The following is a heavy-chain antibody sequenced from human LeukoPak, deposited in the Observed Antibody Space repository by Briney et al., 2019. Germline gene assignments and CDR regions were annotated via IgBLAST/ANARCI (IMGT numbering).Heavy chain of an antibody. CDR3: ARDDGDYYFDY. CDR1: GFTFSSYS. D-gene: IGHD4-17*01. J-gene: IGHJ4*02. Sequence: GGSLRLSCAASGFTFSSYSMNWVRQAPGKGLEWVSSISSSSSYIYYADSVKGRFTISRDNAKNSLYLQMNSLRAEDTAVYYCARDDGDYYFDYWGQGTLVTVSS. V-gene: IGHV3-21*01. CDR2: ISSSSSYI.